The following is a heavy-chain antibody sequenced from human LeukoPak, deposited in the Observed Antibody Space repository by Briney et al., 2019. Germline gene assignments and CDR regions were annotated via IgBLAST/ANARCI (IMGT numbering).Heavy chain of an antibody. CDR3: ASPQDPIYIAVAGSFDY. CDR2: IIPILGIA. Sequence: GSSVKVSCKASGGTFSSYAISWVRQAPGQGLEWMGRIIPILGIANYAQKFQGRVTITADKSTSTAYMELSSLRSEDTAVYYCASPQDPIYIAVAGSFDYWGQGTLVTVSS. CDR1: GGTFSSYA. D-gene: IGHD6-19*01. V-gene: IGHV1-69*04. J-gene: IGHJ4*02.